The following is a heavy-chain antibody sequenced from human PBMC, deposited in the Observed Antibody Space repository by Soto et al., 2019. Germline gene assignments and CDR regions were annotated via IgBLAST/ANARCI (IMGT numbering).Heavy chain of an antibody. CDR2: IYYSGST. D-gene: IGHD6-6*01. Sequence: KPSETLSLTCTVSGGSISSGDYYWSWIRQPPGKGLEWIGYIYYSGSTYYNPSLKSRVTISVDTSKNQFSLKPSSVTAADTAVYYCASLSIAARPSDYWGQGTLVTVSS. CDR1: GGSISSGDYY. J-gene: IGHJ4*02. V-gene: IGHV4-30-4*01. CDR3: ASLSIAARPSDY.